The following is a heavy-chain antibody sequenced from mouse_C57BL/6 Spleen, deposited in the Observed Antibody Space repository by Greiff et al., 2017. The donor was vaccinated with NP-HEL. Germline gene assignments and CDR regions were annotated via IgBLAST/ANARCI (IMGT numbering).Heavy chain of an antibody. V-gene: IGHV7-3*01. CDR1: GFTFTDYY. Sequence: EVHLVESGGGLVQPGGSLSLSCAASGFTFTDYYMSWVRQPPGKALEWLGFIRNKANGYTTEYSASVKVRFTISRDNSQSILYLQMNALRAEDSATYYCARDSSGCSFAYWGQGTLVTVSA. CDR3: ARDSSGCSFAY. CDR2: IRNKANGYTT. J-gene: IGHJ3*01. D-gene: IGHD3-2*02.